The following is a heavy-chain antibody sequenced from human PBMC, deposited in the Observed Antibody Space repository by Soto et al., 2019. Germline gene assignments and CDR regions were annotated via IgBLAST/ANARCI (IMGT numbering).Heavy chain of an antibody. CDR2: IYYSGST. Sequence: PSETLSLTCTVSGGSISSGDYYWSWIRQPPGKGLEWIGYIYYSGSTYYNPSLKSRVTISVDTSKNQFSLKLSSVTAADTAVYYCARVIRGGYSYGYPNWFDPWGQGTLVTVSS. CDR3: ARVIRGGYSYGYPNWFDP. D-gene: IGHD5-18*01. V-gene: IGHV4-30-4*01. J-gene: IGHJ5*02. CDR1: GGSISSGDYY.